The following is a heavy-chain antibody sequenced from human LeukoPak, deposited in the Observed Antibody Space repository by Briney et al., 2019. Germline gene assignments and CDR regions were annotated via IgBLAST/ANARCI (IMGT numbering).Heavy chain of an antibody. V-gene: IGHV3-30*03. CDR1: GFTFSSYG. CDR2: ISYDGSNK. CDR3: ARETYSSSWYHDVGAFDI. D-gene: IGHD6-13*01. J-gene: IGHJ3*02. Sequence: PGRSLRLSCAASGFTFSSYGMHWVRQAPGKGLEWVAVISYDGSNKYYADSVKGRFTISRDNSKNTLYLQMNSLRAEDTAVYYCARETYSSSWYHDVGAFDIWGQGTMVTVSS.